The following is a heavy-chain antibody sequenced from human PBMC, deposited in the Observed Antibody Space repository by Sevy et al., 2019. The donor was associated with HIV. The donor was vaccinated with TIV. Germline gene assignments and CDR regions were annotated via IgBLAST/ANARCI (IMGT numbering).Heavy chain of an antibody. J-gene: IGHJ3*02. CDR2: ISGSSSYI. Sequence: GGSLRLSCAASGFTFSSYSMNWVRQAPGKGLEWVSSISGSSSYIYYADSVKGRFTISRDNAKNSLYLQMNSLRAEDTAVYYCARASMIVVVKGGGAFDIWGQGTMVTVSS. CDR3: ARASMIVVVKGGGAFDI. V-gene: IGHV3-21*01. CDR1: GFTFSSYS. D-gene: IGHD3-22*01.